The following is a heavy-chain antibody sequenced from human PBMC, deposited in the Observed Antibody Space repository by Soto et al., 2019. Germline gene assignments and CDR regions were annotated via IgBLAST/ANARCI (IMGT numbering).Heavy chain of an antibody. Sequence: LTCAVYGGSFSGYYWSWIRQPPGKGLEWIGEINHSGSTNYNPSLKSRVTISVDTSKNQFSLKLSSVTAADTAVYYCARGDIVVVPAAISPNYFDYWGQGTLVTVS. V-gene: IGHV4-34*01. CDR2: INHSGST. D-gene: IGHD2-2*02. CDR1: GGSFSGYY. CDR3: ARGDIVVVPAAISPNYFDY. J-gene: IGHJ4*02.